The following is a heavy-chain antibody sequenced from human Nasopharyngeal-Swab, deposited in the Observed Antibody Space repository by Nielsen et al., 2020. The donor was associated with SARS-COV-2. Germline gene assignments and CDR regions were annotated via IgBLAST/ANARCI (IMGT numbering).Heavy chain of an antibody. CDR3: ARDRHGDDSRNYYYGMDV. Sequence: GGSPRLSRAAAGFTFRDYYMSWIRPAPGKGVGGGLYISSSGRNIYYADSVKGRFTISRDNAKKSLYLQMNSLRAEDTAVYYCARDRHGDDSRNYYYGMDVWGQGTTVSVSS. V-gene: IGHV3-11*01. D-gene: IGHD4-23*01. CDR1: GFTFRDYY. J-gene: IGHJ6*02. CDR2: ISSSGRNI.